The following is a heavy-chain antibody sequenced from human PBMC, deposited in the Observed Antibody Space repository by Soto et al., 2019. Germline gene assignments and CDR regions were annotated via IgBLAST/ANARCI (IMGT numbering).Heavy chain of an antibody. J-gene: IGHJ6*02. D-gene: IGHD5-12*01. Sequence: SETLSLTCTVSGGSISSSSYYWGWIRQPPGKGLEWIGNIYYSGSTYYNPSLKSRVTISVDTSKNQFSLKLSSVTAADTAVYYCARLLRHNYYGMDVWGQGTTVTVS. CDR3: ARLLRHNYYGMDV. V-gene: IGHV4-39*01. CDR2: IYYSGST. CDR1: GGSISSSSYY.